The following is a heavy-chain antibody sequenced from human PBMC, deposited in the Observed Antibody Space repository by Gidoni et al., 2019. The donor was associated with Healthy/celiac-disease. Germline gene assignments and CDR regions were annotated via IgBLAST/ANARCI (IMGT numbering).Heavy chain of an antibody. D-gene: IGHD3-22*01. J-gene: IGHJ3*02. CDR3: ARDIAYYYDSGAAFDI. CDR2: IYTSGST. CDR1: GGSLSSYS. V-gene: IGHV4-4*07. Sequence: QVQLQESGPGLVKPSETLSLTCTVSGGSLSSYSWRCIRQPAGKGLEWIGRIYTSGSTNYNPSLKSRVTMSVDTSKNQFSLKLSSVTAADTAVYYCARDIAYYYDSGAAFDIWGQGTMVTVSS.